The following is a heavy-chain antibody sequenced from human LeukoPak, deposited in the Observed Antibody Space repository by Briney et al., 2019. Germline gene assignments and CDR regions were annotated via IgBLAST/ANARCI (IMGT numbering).Heavy chain of an antibody. CDR3: AKDRSLSDAFDI. J-gene: IGHJ3*02. Sequence: GGSLRLSCAASGFTFSSYAMSWVRQAPGKGLGWVSAISGSGGSTYYADSVKGRFTISRDNSKNTLYLQMNSLRAEDTAVYYCAKDRSLSDAFDIWGQGTMVTVSS. V-gene: IGHV3-23*01. CDR2: ISGSGGST. D-gene: IGHD3-16*02. CDR1: GFTFSSYA.